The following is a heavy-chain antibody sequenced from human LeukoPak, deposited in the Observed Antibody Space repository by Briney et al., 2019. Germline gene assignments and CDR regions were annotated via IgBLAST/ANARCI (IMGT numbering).Heavy chain of an antibody. V-gene: IGHV5-51*01. CDR2: IYPGDSDT. CDR3: ARHLGGNYGDSYAFDI. D-gene: IGHD4-17*01. J-gene: IGHJ3*02. CDR1: GYSFTSYW. Sequence: GESLKISCKGSGYSFTSYWIGWVRQMPGKGLEWMGIIYPGDSDTRYSPSFQGQVTISADKSISTAYLQWSSLKASDTAMYYCARHLGGNYGDSYAFDIWGQGTMVTVSS.